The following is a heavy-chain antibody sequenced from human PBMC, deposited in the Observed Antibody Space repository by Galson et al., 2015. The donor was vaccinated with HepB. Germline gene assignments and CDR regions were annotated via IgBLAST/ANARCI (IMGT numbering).Heavy chain of an antibody. CDR1: GFTFSDYD. J-gene: IGHJ4*02. CDR3: GRNYFQRSGFSAH. CDR2: SRNKPNDYSS. D-gene: IGHD3-3*01. Sequence: SLRLACAASGFTFSDYDMDWVRQAPGKGLEWVARSRNKPNDYSSEYAASVKGRFTVSRDDAHQPLYLQMNSLKTEDTAVYYCGRNYFQRSGFSAHWGQGTLVTVSS. V-gene: IGHV3-72*01.